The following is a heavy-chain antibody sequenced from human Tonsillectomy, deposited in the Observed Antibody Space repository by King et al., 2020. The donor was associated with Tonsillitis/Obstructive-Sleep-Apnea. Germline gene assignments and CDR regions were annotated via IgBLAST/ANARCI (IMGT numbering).Heavy chain of an antibody. CDR2: IYNSGST. D-gene: IGHD5-12*01. V-gene: IGHV4-59*01. CDR3: ARAPVATTVDY. J-gene: IGHJ4*02. CDR1: SASISSYS. Sequence: VQLQESGPGLVKPSETLSLTCTVSSASISSYSWSWIRQPPGKGLEWIGYIYNSGSTNYNPSLKSRVTISVDTSKNQFSLKLSSVTTVDTAGYYCARAPVATTVDYWGQGTLVTVSS.